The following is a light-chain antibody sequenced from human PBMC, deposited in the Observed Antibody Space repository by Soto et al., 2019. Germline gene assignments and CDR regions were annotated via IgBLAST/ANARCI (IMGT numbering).Light chain of an antibody. CDR2: DAS. CDR3: QQYNSYSPG. J-gene: IGKJ1*01. V-gene: IGKV1-5*01. CDR1: QSISSG. Sequence: DIQMTQSPSTLSASVGDRFTITCLASQSISSGLAWYQQKPGKAPKLLIYDASSLESGVPSRFSGSGSGTEFTLTISSLQPDDFATYYCQQYNSYSPGFGQGTKVDI.